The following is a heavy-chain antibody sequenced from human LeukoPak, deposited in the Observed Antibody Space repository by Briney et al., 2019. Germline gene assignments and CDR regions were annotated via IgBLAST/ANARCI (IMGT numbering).Heavy chain of an antibody. Sequence: ASVKVSCKASGYTFTSYGINWVRQATGQGLEWMGWMNPNSGNTGYAQKFQGRVTMTRNTSISTAYMELSSLRSEDTAVYYCARAATRDYYDSSGYSDIWGQGTMVTVSS. CDR3: ARAATRDYYDSSGYSDI. CDR2: MNPNSGNT. D-gene: IGHD3-22*01. V-gene: IGHV1-8*01. CDR1: GYTFTSYG. J-gene: IGHJ3*02.